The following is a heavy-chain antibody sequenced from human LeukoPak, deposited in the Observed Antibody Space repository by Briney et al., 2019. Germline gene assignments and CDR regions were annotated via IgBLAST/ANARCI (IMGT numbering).Heavy chain of an antibody. Sequence: GGSLRLSCAASGFNFSNYXXXXXXQAPXXXXXXXSRLNTXGSSTTXXXXXXXXXXXSRDNAKNTLYLQMNSLRAEDTAVYYCAGRSRGGTYYAYWGQGTLVTVSS. CDR2: LNTXGSST. CDR1: GFNFSNYX. CDR3: AGRSRGGTYYAY. V-gene: IGHV3-74*01. J-gene: IGHJ4*02. D-gene: IGHD1-26*01.